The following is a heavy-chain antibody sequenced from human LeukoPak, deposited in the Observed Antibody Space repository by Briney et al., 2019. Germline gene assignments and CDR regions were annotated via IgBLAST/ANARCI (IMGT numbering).Heavy chain of an antibody. V-gene: IGHV4-39*01. Sequence: SETLSLTCTVSGGSISSGSYYWGWLRQPPGKGLEWIGSIYYSGSTYYNPSLKSRVTISVDTSKNQFSLKLSSVTAADTAVYYCAISPLGAFGYWGQGTLVTVSS. D-gene: IGHD1-26*01. CDR3: AISPLGAFGY. CDR2: IYYSGST. J-gene: IGHJ4*02. CDR1: GGSISSGSYY.